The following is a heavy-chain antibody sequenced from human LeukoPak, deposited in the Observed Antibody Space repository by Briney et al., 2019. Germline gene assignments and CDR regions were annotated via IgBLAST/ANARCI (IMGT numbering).Heavy chain of an antibody. V-gene: IGHV1-2*02. CDR2: INPNSGDT. CDR3: TRDINRNYGY. Sequence: ASVKVSCKASGYTFTDSYMDWVRQAPGQGLERMGWINPNSGDTNYAQKFQGRVTMTRDTSISTAYMELSRLTSDDTAVYYCTRDINRNYGYWGQGTLVTVSS. CDR1: GYTFTDSY. J-gene: IGHJ4*02. D-gene: IGHD1-14*01.